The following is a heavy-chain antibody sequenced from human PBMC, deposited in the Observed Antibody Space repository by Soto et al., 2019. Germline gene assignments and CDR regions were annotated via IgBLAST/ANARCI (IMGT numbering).Heavy chain of an antibody. J-gene: IGHJ6*01. V-gene: IGHV1-2*04. CDR1: GYTFTGYY. Sequence: QVQLVQSGAEVTKPGVSVKVSCKASGYTFTGYYLHWVRQAPVQGLEWMGWINPNSGGTNYAQKLRVWVTKTRDTSISTAYMELSRLRSDATAVYSCARGPRPRGAMVTYYCGMDVWGQGTTVTVSS. CDR2: INPNSGGT. CDR3: ARGPRPRGAMVTYYCGMDV. D-gene: IGHD5-18*01.